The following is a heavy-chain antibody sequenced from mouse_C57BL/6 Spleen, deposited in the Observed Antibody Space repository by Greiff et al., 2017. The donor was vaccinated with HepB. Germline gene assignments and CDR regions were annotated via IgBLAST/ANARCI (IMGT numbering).Heavy chain of an antibody. J-gene: IGHJ2*01. D-gene: IGHD1-1*01. CDR2: IDPETGGT. V-gene: IGHV1-15*01. CDR3: TRDYGGSGYY. CDR1: GYTFTDYE. Sequence: VQLQQSGAELVRPGASVTLSCKASGYTFTDYEMHWVKQTPVHGLEWIGAIDPETGGTAYNQKFKGKAILTADKSSSTAYMELRRLTSEDSAVYYCTRDYGGSGYYWGQGTTLTVSS.